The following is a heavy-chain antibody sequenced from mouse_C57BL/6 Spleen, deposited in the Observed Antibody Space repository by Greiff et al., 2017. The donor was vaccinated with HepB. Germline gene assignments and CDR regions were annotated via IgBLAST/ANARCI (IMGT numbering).Heavy chain of an antibody. J-gene: IGHJ4*01. D-gene: IGHD2-4*01. CDR1: GYTFTSYW. CDR2: IHPNSGST. CDR3: ARNWIYYEYVAMDY. V-gene: IGHV1-64*01. Sequence: QVQLQQPGAELVKPGASVKLSCKASGYTFTSYWMHWVKQRPGQGLEWIGMIHPNSGSTNYNEKFKSKATLTVDKSSSTAYMQLSSLTSEDSAVYYCARNWIYYEYVAMDYWGQGTSVTVSS.